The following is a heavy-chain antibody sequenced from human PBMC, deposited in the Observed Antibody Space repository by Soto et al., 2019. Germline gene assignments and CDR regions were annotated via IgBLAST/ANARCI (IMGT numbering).Heavy chain of an antibody. V-gene: IGHV4-59*01. Sequence: QVHLQESGPGLVKPSETLSLTCTVSGASIRSTYWSWIRQSPGKGLEWIGYIYYSGTTNYNPSLKNRVTISVDTSKNQLSLNLTSVTAADTAVYYCAKTRFSLTLGRVLHYFDSWGQGTLVTVSS. D-gene: IGHD3-9*01. CDR3: AKTRFSLTLGRVLHYFDS. CDR1: GASIRSTY. J-gene: IGHJ4*02. CDR2: IYYSGTT.